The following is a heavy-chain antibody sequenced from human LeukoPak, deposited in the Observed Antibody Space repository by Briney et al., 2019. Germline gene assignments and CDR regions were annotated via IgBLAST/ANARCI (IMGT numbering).Heavy chain of an antibody. V-gene: IGHV1-46*01. CDR2: INPSGGST. J-gene: IGHJ4*02. CDR3: TKCLGGYYAFDY. Sequence: ASVKVSCTASGYTFTSYYMHWVRQAPGQGLEWMGIINPSGGSTSYAKTFQGRVTMSRDTSTSTVSMELSSLRSEDTAVYYCTKCLGGYYAFDYWGQGTLVTVSS. CDR1: GYTFTSYY. D-gene: IGHD3-10*01.